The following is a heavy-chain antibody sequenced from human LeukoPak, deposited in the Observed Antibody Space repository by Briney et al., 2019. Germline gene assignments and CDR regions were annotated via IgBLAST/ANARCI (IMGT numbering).Heavy chain of an antibody. Sequence: GVSLRLSCSASRFTFNGSAMSWLRHAPGEGLEWFSLIWYSGANSYYKHSVRGRLPILRDNSKHTLFLQINRLRGEGTAIYYCERDMQLSTWGVGTMVTVSS. D-gene: IGHD3-16*02. J-gene: IGHJ3*01. CDR1: RFTFNGSA. CDR3: ERDMQLST. CDR2: IWYSGANS. V-gene: IGHV3-23*02.